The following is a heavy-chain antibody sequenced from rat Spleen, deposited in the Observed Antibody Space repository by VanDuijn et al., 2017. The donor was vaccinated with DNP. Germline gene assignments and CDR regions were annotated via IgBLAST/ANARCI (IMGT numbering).Heavy chain of an antibody. CDR1: GFTFSSYW. J-gene: IGHJ2*01. CDR2: ITTGGGHT. D-gene: IGHD1-2*01. V-gene: IGHV5S13*01. CDR3: ARHRAIAAIWDY. Sequence: EVQLVESGGGLVQPGRSLKLSCVASGFTFSSYWMYWIRQAPGKGLAWVASITTGGGHTYYRDSVKGRFTISRDNAKNTQYLRMDSLRSEDTATYYCARHRAIAAIWDYWGQGVMVTVSS.